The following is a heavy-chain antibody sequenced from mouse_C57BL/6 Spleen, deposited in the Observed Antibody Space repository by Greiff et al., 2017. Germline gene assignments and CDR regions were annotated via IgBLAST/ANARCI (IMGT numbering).Heavy chain of an antibody. CDR1: GYTFTSYW. V-gene: IGHV1-53*01. D-gene: IGHD1-1*02. Sequence: QVQLQQPGTELVKPGASVKLSCKASGYTFTSYWMHWVKQRPGQGLEWIGNINPSNGGTNYNEKFKSKATLTVDKSSTTASMQLSSLTSEDSAVYYCARARGGLGWDYWGQGTTLTVSS. CDR2: INPSNGGT. J-gene: IGHJ2*01. CDR3: ARARGGLGWDY.